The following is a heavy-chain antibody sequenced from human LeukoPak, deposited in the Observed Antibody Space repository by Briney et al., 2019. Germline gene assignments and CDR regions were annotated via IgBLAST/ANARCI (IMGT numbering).Heavy chain of an antibody. Sequence: GASVKVSCKASGYIFTSYYMHWVRQSPGQGLEWMGIINPSGGSTSYAQKFQGRVTMTRDTSTSTVYMELSSLRSEDTAVYYCARDYPYYYDSSGYYRGPEGYFDYWDQGTLVTVSS. V-gene: IGHV1-46*01. CDR1: GYIFTSYY. D-gene: IGHD3-22*01. CDR3: ARDYPYYYDSSGYYRGPEGYFDY. CDR2: INPSGGST. J-gene: IGHJ4*02.